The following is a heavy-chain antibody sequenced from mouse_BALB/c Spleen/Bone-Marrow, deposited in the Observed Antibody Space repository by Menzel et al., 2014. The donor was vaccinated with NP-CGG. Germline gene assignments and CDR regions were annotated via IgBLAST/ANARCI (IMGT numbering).Heavy chain of an antibody. CDR1: GYTFTSSI. V-gene: IGHV1-14*01. J-gene: IGHJ4*01. Sequence: EVKLMESGPELVKPGASVKMSCKASGYTFTSSIMHWVKQKPGQGLEWIGYINPYNDGTKYNEKFKGKATLTSDKSSSTAYMELSSLTSEDSAVYYCARRWLPYAMDYWGQGTSVTVSS. CDR2: INPYNDGT. D-gene: IGHD2-3*01. CDR3: ARRWLPYAMDY.